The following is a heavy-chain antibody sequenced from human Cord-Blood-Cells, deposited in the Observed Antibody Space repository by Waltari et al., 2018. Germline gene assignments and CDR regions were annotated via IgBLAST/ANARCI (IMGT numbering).Heavy chain of an antibody. J-gene: IGHJ4*02. Sequence: QVQLQQWGAGLLKPSETLSLTCAVYGGSFSGYYWSWIRQPPGKGLEWIGEINHSGSTNYDPALKSRVTRSVDTSKNQFSLKLSSVTAADTAVYYCARERRTGGSIAARPDYWGQGTLVTVSS. CDR2: INHSGST. D-gene: IGHD6-6*01. V-gene: IGHV4-34*01. CDR1: GGSFSGYY. CDR3: ARERRTGGSIAARPDY.